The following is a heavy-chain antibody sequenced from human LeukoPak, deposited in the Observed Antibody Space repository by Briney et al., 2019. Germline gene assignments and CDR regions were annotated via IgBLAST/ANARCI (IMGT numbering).Heavy chain of an antibody. J-gene: IGHJ4*02. CDR1: GGSISSYY. Sequence: SETLSLTCTDSGGSISSYYWSWIRQPPGKGLEWIGEINHSGSTNYNPSLKSRVTISVDTSKNQFSLKLSSVTAADTAVYYCARRRYYDILTGYVYYFDYWGQGTLVTVSS. CDR3: ARRRYYDILTGYVYYFDY. V-gene: IGHV4-34*01. D-gene: IGHD3-9*01. CDR2: INHSGST.